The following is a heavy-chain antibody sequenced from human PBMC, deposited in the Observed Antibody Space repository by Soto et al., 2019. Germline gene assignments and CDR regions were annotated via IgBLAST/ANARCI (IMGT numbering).Heavy chain of an antibody. J-gene: IGHJ4*02. Sequence: SETLSLTCAVSGGSISSINWWSWVRQPPGKGLEWIGEIYHSGSTNYNPSLKSRVTISVDTSKSQFSLKLSSVTAADTAVYYCARGGGVYYFDYWGQGTLVTVS. CDR2: IYHSGST. CDR3: ARGGGVYYFDY. CDR1: GGSISSINW. V-gene: IGHV4-4*02. D-gene: IGHD2-8*02.